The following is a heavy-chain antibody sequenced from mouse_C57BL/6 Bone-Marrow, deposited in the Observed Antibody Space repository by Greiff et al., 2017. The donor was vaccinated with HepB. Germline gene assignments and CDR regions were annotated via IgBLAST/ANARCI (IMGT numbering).Heavy chain of an antibody. CDR3: ARYGLRPGWYFDV. V-gene: IGHV1-76*01. CDR2: IYPGSGNT. J-gene: IGHJ1*03. D-gene: IGHD2-2*01. Sequence: QVQLKQSGAELVRPGASVKLSCKASGYTFTDYYINWVKQRPGQGLEWIARIYPGSGNTYYNEKFKGKATLTAEKSSSTAYMQLSSLTSEDSAVYFCARYGLRPGWYFDVWGTGTTVTVSS. CDR1: GYTFTDYY.